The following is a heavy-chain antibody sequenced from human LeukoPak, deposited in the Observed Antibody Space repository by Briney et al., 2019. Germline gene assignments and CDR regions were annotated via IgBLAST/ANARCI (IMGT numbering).Heavy chain of an antibody. Sequence: PSETPSLTCTVSGASISGYYWSWIRQPAGKGLEWIGRIYSSGSTNYNPSLKSRVTMSVDTSKNQFSLKLSSVTAADTAVYYCARDGKWLTLYYFDYWGQGTLVTVSS. J-gene: IGHJ4*02. D-gene: IGHD3-22*01. CDR2: IYSSGST. V-gene: IGHV4-4*07. CDR1: GASISGYY. CDR3: ARDGKWLTLYYFDY.